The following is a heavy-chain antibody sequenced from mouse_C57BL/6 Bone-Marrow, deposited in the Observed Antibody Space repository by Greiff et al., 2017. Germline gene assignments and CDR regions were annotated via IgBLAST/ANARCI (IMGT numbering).Heavy chain of an antibody. J-gene: IGHJ2*01. D-gene: IGHD3-2*02. CDR1: GYTFTSYW. Sequence: QVKLQQPGAELVRPGSSVKLSCKASGYTFTSYWMHWVKQRPIQGLEWIGNIDPSDSETHYNQKFKDKATLPVDKSSSPAYMQLSSRTSEDSAVYYCAKTAQGPFDYWGQGTTLTVSS. CDR3: AKTAQGPFDY. V-gene: IGHV1-52*01. CDR2: IDPSDSET.